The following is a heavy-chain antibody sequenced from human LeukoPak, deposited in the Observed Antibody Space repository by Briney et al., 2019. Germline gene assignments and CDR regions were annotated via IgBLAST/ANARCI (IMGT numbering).Heavy chain of an antibody. J-gene: IGHJ4*02. CDR2: IKSKTDGETT. V-gene: IGHV3-15*01. D-gene: IGHD3/OR15-3a*01. CDR3: TTLTVNDFHGDY. CDR1: GFTFSSYE. Sequence: PGGSLRLSCAASGFTFSSYEMNWVRQAPGKGLEWVALIKSKTDGETTDYAAPVKGRFTISRDDSRNTLYLQLNSLKTEDTAMYYCTTLTVNDFHGDYWGQGALVTVSA.